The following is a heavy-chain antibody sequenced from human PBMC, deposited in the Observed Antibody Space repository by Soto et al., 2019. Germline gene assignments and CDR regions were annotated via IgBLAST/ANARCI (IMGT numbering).Heavy chain of an antibody. CDR2: IYYSGST. V-gene: IGHV4-39*01. J-gene: IGHJ4*02. CDR3: ARRDAIFGVVIFPFDY. D-gene: IGHD3-3*01. Sequence: PSETLSLTCTVSGGSISSSIYYWGWIRQPPGKGLEWIGSIYYSGSTYYNPSLKSRVTISVDTSKNQFSLKLSSVTAADTAVYYCARRDAIFGVVIFPFDYWGQGTLVTVSS. CDR1: GGSISSSIYY.